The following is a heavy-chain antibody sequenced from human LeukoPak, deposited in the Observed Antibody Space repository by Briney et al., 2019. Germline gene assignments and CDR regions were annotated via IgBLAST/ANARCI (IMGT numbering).Heavy chain of an antibody. CDR3: ARGIVVVPAANMDV. V-gene: IGHV3-30-3*01. J-gene: IGHJ6*03. CDR2: ISYDGSNK. D-gene: IGHD2-2*01. CDR1: GFTFSSYA. Sequence: GGSLRLSCAASGFTFSSYAMSWVRQAPGKGLEWVAVISYDGSNKYYADSVKGRFTISRDNSKNTLYLQMNSLRAEDTAVYYCARGIVVVPAANMDVWGKGTTVTVSS.